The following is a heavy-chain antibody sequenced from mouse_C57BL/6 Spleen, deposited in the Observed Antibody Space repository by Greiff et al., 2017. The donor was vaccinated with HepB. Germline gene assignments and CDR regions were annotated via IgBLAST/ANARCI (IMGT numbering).Heavy chain of an antibody. CDR3: AREEDPRYFDV. J-gene: IGHJ1*03. CDR2: IDPSDSYT. Sequence: VQLQQPGAELVKPGASVKLSCKASGYTFTSYWMQWVKQRPGQGLEWIGEIDPSDSYTNYNQKFKGKATLTVDTSSSTAYMQLSSLTSEDSAVYYCAREEDPRYFDVWGTGTTVTVSS. CDR1: GYTFTSYW. V-gene: IGHV1-50*01.